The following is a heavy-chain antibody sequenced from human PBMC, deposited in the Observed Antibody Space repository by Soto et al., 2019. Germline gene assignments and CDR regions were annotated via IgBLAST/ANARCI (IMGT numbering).Heavy chain of an antibody. J-gene: IGHJ3*02. CDR3: ARANDLDAFDI. V-gene: IGHV4-59*01. CDR1: GGSISSYY. Sequence: SETLSLTCTASGGSISSYYWSWIRQPPGKGLEWIGYIYYSGSTNYNPSLKSRVTISVDTSKNQFSLKLSSVTAADTAVYYCARANDLDAFDIWGQGTMVTVS. CDR2: IYYSGST.